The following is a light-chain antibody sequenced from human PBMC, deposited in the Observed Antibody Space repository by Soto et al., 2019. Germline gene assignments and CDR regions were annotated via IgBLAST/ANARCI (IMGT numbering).Light chain of an antibody. CDR3: CSYAGHSTFV. V-gene: IGLV2-23*03. CDR2: DGN. CDR1: SSDVGGYNL. Sequence: QSVLTQPASVSGSPGQSITISCTGTSSDVGGYNLVSWYQQHPGKAPKVVIYDGNKRPSGISYRFSASKSGNTASLTISGLRTEDEADYHCCSYAGHSTFVFGSGTKVTVL. J-gene: IGLJ1*01.